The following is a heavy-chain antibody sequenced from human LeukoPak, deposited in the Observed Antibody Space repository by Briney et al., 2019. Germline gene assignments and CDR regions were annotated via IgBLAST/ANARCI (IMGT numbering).Heavy chain of an antibody. D-gene: IGHD5-12*01. Sequence: SVKVSCKASGGTFSSYAISWVRQAPGQGLEWMGGIIPIFGTANYAQKFQGRVTITADESTSTAYMELSSLRSEDTAVYYCARDHWWIYSGYVLDYWGQGTLVTVSS. CDR1: GGTFSSYA. V-gene: IGHV1-69*13. CDR2: IIPIFGTA. J-gene: IGHJ4*02. CDR3: ARDHWWIYSGYVLDY.